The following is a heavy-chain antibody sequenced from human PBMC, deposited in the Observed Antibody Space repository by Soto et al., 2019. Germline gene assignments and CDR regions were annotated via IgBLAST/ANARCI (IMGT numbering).Heavy chain of an antibody. CDR3: ARRRGYSYAVYYYYYMDV. CDR2: IYYSGST. Sequence: QLQLQESGPGLVKPSETLSLTCTVSGGSISSSSYYWGWIRQPPGKGLEWIGSIYYSGSTYYNPSLKSRVTISVDTSKNQFSLKLSSVTAADTAVYYCARRRGYSYAVYYYYYMDVWGKGTTVTVSS. V-gene: IGHV4-39*01. CDR1: GGSISSSSYY. D-gene: IGHD5-18*01. J-gene: IGHJ6*03.